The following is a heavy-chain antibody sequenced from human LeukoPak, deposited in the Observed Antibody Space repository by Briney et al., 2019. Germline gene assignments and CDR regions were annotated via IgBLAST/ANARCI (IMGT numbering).Heavy chain of an antibody. Sequence: ASVKVSCKASGYTFTNYAVHWVRQAPGQGLEWMGWISAYNGNTNYAQKLQGRVTMTTDTSTSTAYMELRSLRSDDTAVYYCARGNDFWSGYYRSPVGDYWGQGTLVTVSS. CDR3: ARGNDFWSGYYRSPVGDY. V-gene: IGHV1-18*01. D-gene: IGHD3-3*01. CDR2: ISAYNGNT. CDR1: GYTFTNYA. J-gene: IGHJ4*02.